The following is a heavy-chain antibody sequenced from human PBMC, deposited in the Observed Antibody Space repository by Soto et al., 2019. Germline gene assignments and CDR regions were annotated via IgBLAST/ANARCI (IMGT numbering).Heavy chain of an antibody. J-gene: IGHJ6*02. CDR1: GFTFSNYG. Sequence: TGGSLRLSCAASGFTFSNYGVHWVRQAPGQGLEWVAVISYDGSDKYQADSVKGRFTISRDNSKNTLFLQMNNLRPEDTAVYYCARAGYASSWSTDFYYAMDVWGQGTRVTVSS. CDR2: ISYDGSDK. D-gene: IGHD2-15*01. CDR3: ARAGYASSWSTDFYYAMDV. V-gene: IGHV3-30*03.